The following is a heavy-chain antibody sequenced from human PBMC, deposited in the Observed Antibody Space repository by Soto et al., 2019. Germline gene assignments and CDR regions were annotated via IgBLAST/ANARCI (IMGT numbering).Heavy chain of an antibody. J-gene: IGHJ6*02. CDR1: GYSFTSYW. D-gene: IGHD5-18*01. V-gene: IGHV5-51*01. CDR3: ARHGAGYGYYGNYYYGMDV. Sequence: GESLKISCKGSGYSFTSYWIGWVRQMPGKGLEWMGIIYPGDSDTRYSPSFQGQVTISADKSISTAYLQWSSLKASDTAMYYCARHGAGYGYYGNYYYGMDVWGQGTTVTVSS. CDR2: IYPGDSDT.